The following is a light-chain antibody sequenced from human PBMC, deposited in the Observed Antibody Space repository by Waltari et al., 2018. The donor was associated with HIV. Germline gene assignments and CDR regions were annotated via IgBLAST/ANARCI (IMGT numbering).Light chain of an antibody. CDR3: QEYKNWPLST. Sequence: RVMTQSPATLSVSPGERATLSCRASQSVSSNLAWYQQNPGQAPRLLIYGASTRATGIPARFSGSGSETEFTLTIGSLQSEDFAVYYCQEYKNWPLSTFGGGTKVEIK. V-gene: IGKV3-15*01. CDR2: GAS. J-gene: IGKJ4*01. CDR1: QSVSSN.